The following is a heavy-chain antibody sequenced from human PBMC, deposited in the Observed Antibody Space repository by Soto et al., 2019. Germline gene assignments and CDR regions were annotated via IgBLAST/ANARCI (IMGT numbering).Heavy chain of an antibody. CDR1: GFTFSSYG. CDR2: ISYDGSNK. D-gene: IGHD6-19*01. J-gene: IGHJ4*02. Sequence: GGSLRLSCAASGFTFSSYGMHWVRQAPGKGLEWVAVISYDGSNKYYADSVKGRFTISRDNSKNTLYLQMNSLRAEDTAVYYCAKDTTIEFGATVALDYWGQGTLVTVSS. V-gene: IGHV3-30*18. CDR3: AKDTTIEFGATVALDY.